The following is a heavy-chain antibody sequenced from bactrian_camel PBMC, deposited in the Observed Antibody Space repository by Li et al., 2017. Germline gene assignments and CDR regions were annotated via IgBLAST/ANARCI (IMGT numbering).Heavy chain of an antibody. J-gene: IGHJ4*01. V-gene: IGHV3S55*01. CDR3: AAEGYGGSCRVGKDFAH. CDR2: LNAFGTA. Sequence: LVESGGGSVQAGGSLRLSCAASGYTVGDYCMGWFRQRAGKKRERVATLNAFGTADYARSVEGRFTISTDNDKNTLYLQMDNLKPDDTAMYFCAAEGYGGSCRVGKDFAHWGQGTQVTVS. CDR1: GYTVGDYC. D-gene: IGHD6*01.